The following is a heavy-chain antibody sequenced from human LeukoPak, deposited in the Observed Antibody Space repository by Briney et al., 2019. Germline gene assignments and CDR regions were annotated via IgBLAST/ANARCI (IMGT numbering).Heavy chain of an antibody. CDR2: ISYDGSNK. Sequence: GGSLRLSCAASGFTFSSYGMHWVRQAPGKGLEWVAVISYDGSNKYYADSVKGRFTISRDNSKSTLSLQMNSLRAEDTAVYYCAREADCSGGSCYRGAFDIWGQGTMVTVSS. CDR3: AREADCSGGSCYRGAFDI. J-gene: IGHJ3*02. D-gene: IGHD2-15*01. V-gene: IGHV3-30*03. CDR1: GFTFSSYG.